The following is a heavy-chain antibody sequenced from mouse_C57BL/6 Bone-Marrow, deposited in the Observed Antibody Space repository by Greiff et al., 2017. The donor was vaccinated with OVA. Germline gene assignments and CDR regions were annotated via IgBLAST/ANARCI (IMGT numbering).Heavy chain of an antibody. CDR1: GFTFSNYW. D-gene: IGHD2-5*01. Sequence: EVMLVESGGGLVQPGGSMKLSCVASGFTFSNYWMNWVRQSPEKGLEWVAQIRLKSDNYATHYAVSVKGRFTISRDDSKSSVYLQMNNLRAEDTGIYYCTGYYSNYDDWGQGTTLTVSS. CDR2: IRLKSDNYAT. J-gene: IGHJ2*01. CDR3: TGYYSNYDD. V-gene: IGHV6-3*01.